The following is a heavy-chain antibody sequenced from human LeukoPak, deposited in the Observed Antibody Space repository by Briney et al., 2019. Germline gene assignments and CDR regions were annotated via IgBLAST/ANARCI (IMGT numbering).Heavy chain of an antibody. D-gene: IGHD3-10*01. V-gene: IGHV3-21*01. CDR1: GFIFSTYS. CDR3: ARDNLEGGLGTYYPYYFDY. J-gene: IGHJ4*02. Sequence: AGGSLRLSCAASGFIFSTYSMNWVRQAPGKGLEWVSSISSSTSYIYYADSVKGRFTISRDNAKNSLYLQMNSLRAEDTAVYYCARDNLEGGLGTYYPYYFDYWGQGTLVTVSS. CDR2: ISSSTSYI.